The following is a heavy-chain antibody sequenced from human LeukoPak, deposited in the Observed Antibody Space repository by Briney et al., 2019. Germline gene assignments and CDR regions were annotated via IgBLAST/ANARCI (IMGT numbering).Heavy chain of an antibody. CDR3: AKGPPSITMVRGDGMDV. D-gene: IGHD3-10*01. CDR1: GFTFSSYA. CDR2: ISGSGGST. V-gene: IGHV3-23*01. Sequence: GGSLRLSCAASGFTFSSYAMSWVRQAPGKGLEWVSAISGSGGSTYYADSVKGRFTIPRDNSKNTLYLQMNSLRAEDTAVYYCAKGPPSITMVRGDGMDVWGQGTTVTVSS. J-gene: IGHJ6*02.